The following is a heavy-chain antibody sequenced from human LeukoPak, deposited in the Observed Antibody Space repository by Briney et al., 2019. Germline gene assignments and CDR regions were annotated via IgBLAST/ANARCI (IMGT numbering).Heavy chain of an antibody. CDR2: INSDGSST. CDR3: ARGGRQYWGSPFDAFDI. Sequence: GGSLRLSCAASGFTFSSYWMHWVRQAPGKGLVWVSRINSDGSSTSYADSVKGRFTISRDNAKNTLYLQMNSLRAEDTAVYYCARGGRQYWGSPFDAFDIWGQGTMVTVSS. J-gene: IGHJ3*02. CDR1: GFTFSSYW. D-gene: IGHD7-27*01. V-gene: IGHV3-74*01.